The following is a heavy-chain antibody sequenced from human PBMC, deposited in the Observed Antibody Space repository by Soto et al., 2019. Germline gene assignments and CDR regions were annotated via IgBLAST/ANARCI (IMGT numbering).Heavy chain of an antibody. CDR2: IRNKANSYTT. V-gene: IGHV3-72*01. CDR3: ARDSGYSYGPIDY. D-gene: IGHD5-18*01. J-gene: IGHJ4*02. Sequence: GGSLRLSCAAFGFIFSDHYMDWVRQAPGKGLEWVGRIRNKANSYTTEYAASVKGRFTISRDDSKNSLYLQMNSLRDEDTAVYYCARDSGYSYGPIDYWGQGTQVTVSS. CDR1: GFIFSDHY.